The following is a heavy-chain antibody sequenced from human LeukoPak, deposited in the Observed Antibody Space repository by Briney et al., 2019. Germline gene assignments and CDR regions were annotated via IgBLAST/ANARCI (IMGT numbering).Heavy chain of an antibody. J-gene: IGHJ3*02. D-gene: IGHD3-22*01. CDR2: IYYSGST. Sequence: SETLSLTCTVSGGSISSYYWSWIRQPPGKGLEWIGYIYYSGSTNYNPSLKSRVTISVDTSKNQFSLKLSSVTAADTAVYYCARGQYYYDSSGYYSPATIDAFDIWGQGTMVTVPS. CDR3: ARGQYYYDSSGYYSPATIDAFDI. V-gene: IGHV4-59*01. CDR1: GGSISSYY.